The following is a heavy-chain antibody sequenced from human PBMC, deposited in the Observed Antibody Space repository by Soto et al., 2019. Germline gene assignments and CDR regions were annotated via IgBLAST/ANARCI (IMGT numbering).Heavy chain of an antibody. D-gene: IGHD4-17*01. J-gene: IGHJ5*02. CDR2: IYWDDDK. CDR3: AYRGPYGHYNWFDP. V-gene: IGHV2-5*02. CDR1: GFSLSTSGVG. Sequence: QITLKESGPTLVKPTQTLTLTCTFSGFSLSTSGVGVGWIRQPPGKALEWLALIYWDDDKRYSPSLKSRLTITKDTSKNQVVLTMTNMDPVDTATYYCAYRGPYGHYNWFDPWGQGTLVTVSS.